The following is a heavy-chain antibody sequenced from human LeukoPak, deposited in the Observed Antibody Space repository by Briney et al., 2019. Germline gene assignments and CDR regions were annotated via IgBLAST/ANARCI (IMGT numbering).Heavy chain of an antibody. CDR3: ARDLAGSSGWYGDY. D-gene: IGHD6-19*01. Sequence: GRSLRLSCAASGITFSSYAMHWVRQAPGKGLEWVAVISSNGNNKYYADSVKGRFTISRDNSKNTLYLQMNSLRAEDTAVYYCARDLAGSSGWYGDYWGQGTLVTVSS. CDR2: ISSNGNNK. V-gene: IGHV3-30-3*01. J-gene: IGHJ4*02. CDR1: GITFSSYA.